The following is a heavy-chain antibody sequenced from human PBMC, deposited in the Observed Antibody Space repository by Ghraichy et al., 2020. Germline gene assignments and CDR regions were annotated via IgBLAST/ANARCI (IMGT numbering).Heavy chain of an antibody. D-gene: IGHD2-15*01. J-gene: IGHJ6*03. V-gene: IGHV3-30*02. Sequence: GGSLRLSCAASGFTFSSYGMHWVRQAPGKGLEWVAFIRYDGSNKYYADSVKGRFTISRDNSKNTLYLQMNSLRAEDTAVYYCAKDLDIVVVVAATEAQSIEGAYMDVWGKGTTVTVSS. CDR3: AKDLDIVVVVAATEAQSIEGAYMDV. CDR1: GFTFSSYG. CDR2: IRYDGSNK.